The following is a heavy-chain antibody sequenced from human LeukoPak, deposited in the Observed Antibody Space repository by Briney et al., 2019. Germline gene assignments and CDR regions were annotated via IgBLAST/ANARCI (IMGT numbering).Heavy chain of an antibody. Sequence: ASVQVSCKASGYTFIANYLQWVRQAPGLGPEWLGWMHVGNGNTRYAPKFQGRVTLSRDTSINTAYMELSSLTSDDTAVYYCAREGSYCDGGDCYSFDFWGQGTLATVSS. D-gene: IGHD2-21*02. CDR1: GYTFIANY. V-gene: IGHV1-2*02. J-gene: IGHJ4*02. CDR3: AREGSYCDGGDCYSFDF. CDR2: MHVGNGNT.